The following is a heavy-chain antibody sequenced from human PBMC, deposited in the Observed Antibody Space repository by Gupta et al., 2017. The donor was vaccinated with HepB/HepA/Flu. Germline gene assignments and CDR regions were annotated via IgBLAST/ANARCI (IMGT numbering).Heavy chain of an antibody. D-gene: IGHD3-3*01. J-gene: IGHJ3*02. Sequence: EVQLVESGGGLVKPGGSLRLSCAASGFTFSNAWMSWVRQAPGKGLEWVGRIKSKTDGGTTDYAAPVKGRFTISRDDSKNTLYLQMNSLKTEDTAVYYCTTDSSGIRANGPDAFDIWGQGTMVTVSS. V-gene: IGHV3-15*01. CDR2: IKSKTDGGTT. CDR3: TTDSSGIRANGPDAFDI. CDR1: GFTFSNAW.